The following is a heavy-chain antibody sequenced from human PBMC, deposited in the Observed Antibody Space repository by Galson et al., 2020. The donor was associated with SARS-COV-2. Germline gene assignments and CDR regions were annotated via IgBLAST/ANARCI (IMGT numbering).Heavy chain of an antibody. CDR1: GFTTSSYS. D-gene: IGHD4-17*01. J-gene: IGHJ4*02. Sequence: GESLNISCAASGFTTSSYSMNWVRQAPGKGLEWVSYISSSSSTIYYADSVKGRFTISRDNAKKSLYLQMNSLRAEDTAVYYCASVTTFDYWGQGTLVTVSS. CDR3: ASVTTFDY. CDR2: ISSSSSTI. V-gene: IGHV3-48*04.